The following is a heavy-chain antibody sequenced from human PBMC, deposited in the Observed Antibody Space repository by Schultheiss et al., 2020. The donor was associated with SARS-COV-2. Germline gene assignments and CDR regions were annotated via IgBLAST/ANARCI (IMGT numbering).Heavy chain of an antibody. Sequence: GESLKISCAASGFTFSTYAMHWVRQAPGKGPEWVAVITYDGNNIQYADSVKGRFAISRDNCKNTLYLQMNGLRAEDTAVYFCARDVKWLAHFDYLGQGTL. CDR3: ARDVKWLAHFDY. CDR2: ITYDGNNI. V-gene: IGHV3-30*01. J-gene: IGHJ4*02. CDR1: GFTFSTYA. D-gene: IGHD6-19*01.